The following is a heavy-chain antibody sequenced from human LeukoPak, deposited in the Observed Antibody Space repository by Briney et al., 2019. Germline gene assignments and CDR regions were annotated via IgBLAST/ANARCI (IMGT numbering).Heavy chain of an antibody. V-gene: IGHV4-31*03. J-gene: IGHJ5*02. Sequence: SQTLSLTCTVSGGSISSGGYYWSWIRPHPGQGLELIGYMFYSGSSSYNPSLKSRVNISVDTSKNQFSLKLSSVTAADTAVYYCARGDWVGYSSSFVYWCDPWGQGTLVTVSS. CDR1: GGSISSGGYY. CDR2: MFYSGSS. D-gene: IGHD6-13*01. CDR3: ARGDWVGYSSSFVYWCDP.